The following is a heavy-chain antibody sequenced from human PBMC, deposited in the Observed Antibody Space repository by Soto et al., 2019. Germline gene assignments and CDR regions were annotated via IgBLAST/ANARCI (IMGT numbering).Heavy chain of an antibody. CDR2: IYYSGST. CDR3: ARASGSGSYYNSNNWFDP. CDR1: GGSISSGGYY. J-gene: IGHJ5*02. V-gene: IGHV4-31*03. D-gene: IGHD3-10*01. Sequence: QVQLQESGPGLVKPSQTLSLTCTVSGGSISSGGYYWSWIRQHPGKGLEGIGYIYYSGSTYYNPSLKSRVTISVDTSKNQFSLKLSSVTAADTAVYYCARASGSGSYYNSNNWFDPLGQGTLVTVSS.